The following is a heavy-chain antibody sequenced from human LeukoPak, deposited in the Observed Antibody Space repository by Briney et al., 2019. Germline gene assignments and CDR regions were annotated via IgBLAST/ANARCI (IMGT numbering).Heavy chain of an antibody. CDR1: GYTFTDYY. CDR3: ARGGTAARPFDY. Sequence: ASVKVSCKASGYTFTDYYIHWVRQAPGQGLGWMGWVNPSSGDTDYAQKFQVSVTVTRDTSISTAYMELTSLKSDDTAVYYCARGGTAARPFDYWGQGTLVTVSS. V-gene: IGHV1-2*02. CDR2: VNPSSGDT. D-gene: IGHD6-6*01. J-gene: IGHJ4*02.